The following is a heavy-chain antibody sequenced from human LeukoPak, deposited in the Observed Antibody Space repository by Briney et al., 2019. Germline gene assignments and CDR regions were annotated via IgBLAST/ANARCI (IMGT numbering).Heavy chain of an antibody. CDR1: GFTFSSYG. Sequence: GGSLRLSCAASGFTFSSYGMHWVRQAPGKGLEWVSYISSSGSTIYYADSVKGRFTISRDNAKNSLYLQMNSLRAEDTAVYYCATDTYYDFWSGPVEYWGQGTLVTVSS. V-gene: IGHV3-48*04. D-gene: IGHD3-3*01. J-gene: IGHJ4*02. CDR2: ISSSGSTI. CDR3: ATDTYYDFWSGPVEY.